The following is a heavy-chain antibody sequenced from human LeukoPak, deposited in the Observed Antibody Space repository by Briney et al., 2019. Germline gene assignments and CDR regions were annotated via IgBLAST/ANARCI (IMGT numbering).Heavy chain of an antibody. CDR2: IYHTGGT. J-gene: IGHJ4*02. CDR1: GGSISSGDYS. V-gene: IGHV4-30-2*01. Sequence: SETLSLTCAVSGGSISSGDYSWSWVRQPPGKGLEWIGYIYHTGGTFYNPSLKSRVTMSADRSKNQFSLKLSSVTAADTAVYYCAREGGPYRPLDYSGQGTLVTVSS. CDR3: AREGGPYRPLDY.